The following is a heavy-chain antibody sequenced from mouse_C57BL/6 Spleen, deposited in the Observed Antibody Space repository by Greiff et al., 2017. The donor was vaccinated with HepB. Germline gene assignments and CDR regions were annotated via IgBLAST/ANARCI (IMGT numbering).Heavy chain of an antibody. Sequence: QVQLQQPGAELVRPGTSVKLSCKASGYTLTSYWMHWVKQRPGQGLEWIGVIDPSDSYTNYNQKFKGKATLTVDTSSSTAYMQLSSLTSEDSAVYYCARRVYGNYEAMDYWGQGTSVTVSS. CDR3: ARRVYGNYEAMDY. D-gene: IGHD2-1*01. CDR1: GYTLTSYW. CDR2: IDPSDSYT. J-gene: IGHJ4*01. V-gene: IGHV1-59*01.